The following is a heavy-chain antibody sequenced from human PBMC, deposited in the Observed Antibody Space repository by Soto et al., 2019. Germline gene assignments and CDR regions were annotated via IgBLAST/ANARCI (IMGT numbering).Heavy chain of an antibody. J-gene: IGHJ1*01. CDR1: GFSLSTSGVG. V-gene: IGHV2-5*02. Sequence: QITLKESGPTLVKPTQTLTLTCTFSGFSLSTSGVGVGWIRQPPGKALEWLALIYWDDDKRYSPSLKSRLTITRDTSNNQVVLTMTNMDPVDTATYYCAPTYYYDSGCYYYVHHWGQGTLVTVSS. D-gene: IGHD3-22*01. CDR2: IYWDDDK. CDR3: APTYYYDSGCYYYVHH.